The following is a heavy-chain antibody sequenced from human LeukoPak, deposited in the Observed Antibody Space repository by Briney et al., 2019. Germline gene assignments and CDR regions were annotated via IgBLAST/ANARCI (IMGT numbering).Heavy chain of an antibody. J-gene: IGHJ4*02. V-gene: IGHV4-59*01. CDR3: ARAGYYYDSSSYYSFDS. CDR2: IYDSGSP. CDR1: GGSISSYY. D-gene: IGHD3-22*01. Sequence: SETLSLTCTVSGGSISSYYWTWIRQPAGKGLEWIGYIYDSGSPKYNPSLKSRVTISIDTSKNQLSLNLSSVTAADTAVYYCARAGYYYDSSSYYSFDSWGQGTLVTVSS.